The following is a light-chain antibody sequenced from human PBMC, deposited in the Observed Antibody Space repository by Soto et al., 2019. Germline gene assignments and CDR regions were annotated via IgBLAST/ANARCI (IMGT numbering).Light chain of an antibody. CDR2: DVS. V-gene: IGLV2-11*01. CDR1: SSDVGGYNY. Sequence: QSALTQPRSVSGSPGQSVTISCTGTSSDVGGYNYVSWYQQHPGKAPKLMIYDVSKRPSGVPDRFSGSKSGTSASLAITGLQAEDEADYYCQSYDSSLSGSRVFGGGTKLTVL. CDR3: QSYDSSLSGSRV. J-gene: IGLJ3*02.